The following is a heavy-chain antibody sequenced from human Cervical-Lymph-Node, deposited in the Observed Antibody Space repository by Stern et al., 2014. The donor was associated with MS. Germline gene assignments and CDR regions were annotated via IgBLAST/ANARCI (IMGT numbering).Heavy chain of an antibody. Sequence: QVTLRESGPTLVKPTQTLTLTCTFSGFSLSTSGVGVGWTRQPPEKPLEWLALIYWDDDKRYSPSLESRLTITKDTSKNLVFLTMTNMDPVDTATYYCAHLTTATALDYWGQGTLVTVSS. D-gene: IGHD1-1*01. CDR3: AHLTTATALDY. CDR1: GFSLSTSGVG. CDR2: IYWDDDK. V-gene: IGHV2-5*02. J-gene: IGHJ4*02.